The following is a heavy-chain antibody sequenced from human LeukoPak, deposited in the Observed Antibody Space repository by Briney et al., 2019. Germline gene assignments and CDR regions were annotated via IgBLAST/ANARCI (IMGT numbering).Heavy chain of an antibody. D-gene: IGHD6-19*01. V-gene: IGHV4-59*08. Sequence: SETLSLTCTVSGGSISSFYWSWIRQPPGKGLEWIGFIYYSGSTNYNPSLKSRVTISVDTSRNQFSLKLSSVTAADTAVYYCARHDPIALAGKGYYFAMEVWGQGTTVTVSS. CDR3: ARHDPIALAGKGYYFAMEV. CDR1: GGSISSFY. J-gene: IGHJ6*02. CDR2: IYYSGST.